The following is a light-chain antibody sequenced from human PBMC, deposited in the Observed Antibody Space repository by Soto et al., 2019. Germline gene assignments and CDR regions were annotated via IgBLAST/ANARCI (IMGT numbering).Light chain of an antibody. J-gene: IGKJ3*01. CDR3: QQDGSSPFT. CDR1: QSISSSS. V-gene: IGKV3-20*01. CDR2: GAS. Sequence: EIVLTQSPGTLSLSPGERVTLSCRASQSISSSSLACYQHKPGQAPRLLIYGASSRATGIPDRFSGSGSGTDFTLTISRLEPEDFAVFYCQQDGSSPFTCGPGTKLDIK.